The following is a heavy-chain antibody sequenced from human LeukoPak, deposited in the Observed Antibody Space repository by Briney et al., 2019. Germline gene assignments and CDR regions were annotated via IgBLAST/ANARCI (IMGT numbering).Heavy chain of an antibody. CDR3: ARYSSSGNWFDP. Sequence: ASVKVSCKASGGTFSSYAISWVRQAPGQGLEWMGGIISIFGTANYAQKFQGRVTITADESTSTAYMELSSLRSEDTAVYYCARYSSSGNWFDPWGQGTLVTVSS. CDR1: GGTFSSYA. CDR2: IISIFGTA. D-gene: IGHD6-13*01. V-gene: IGHV1-69*13. J-gene: IGHJ5*02.